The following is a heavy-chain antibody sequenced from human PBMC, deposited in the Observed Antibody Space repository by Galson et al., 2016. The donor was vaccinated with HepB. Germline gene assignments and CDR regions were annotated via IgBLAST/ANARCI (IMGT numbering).Heavy chain of an antibody. CDR3: ARDPMRFAFDL. J-gene: IGHJ3*01. CDR1: GFTFRTSW. CDR2: INPDGSQT. V-gene: IGHV3-7*01. Sequence: SLRHSCAASGFTFRTSWMSWVRQPPGKGPEWVANINPDGSQTYYVDSVKGRFNISKDNAKNSLYLRMNSLRADDTAVYYCARDPMRFAFDLWGQGTMVTVSS.